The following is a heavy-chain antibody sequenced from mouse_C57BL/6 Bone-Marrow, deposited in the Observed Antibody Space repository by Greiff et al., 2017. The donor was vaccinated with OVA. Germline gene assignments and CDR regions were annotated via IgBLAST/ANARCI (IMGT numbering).Heavy chain of an antibody. Sequence: VQLQQSGAELVRPGASVKLSCTASGFNIKDYYMHWVKQRPEQGLEWIGRIDPEDGDTEYAPKFQGKATMTADTSSNTAYLQLSSLTSEDTAVYYCTTGGYYGSSYYFDVWGTGTTVTVSS. CDR3: TTGGYYGSSYYFDV. J-gene: IGHJ1*03. CDR2: IDPEDGDT. V-gene: IGHV14-1*01. CDR1: GFNIKDYY. D-gene: IGHD1-1*01.